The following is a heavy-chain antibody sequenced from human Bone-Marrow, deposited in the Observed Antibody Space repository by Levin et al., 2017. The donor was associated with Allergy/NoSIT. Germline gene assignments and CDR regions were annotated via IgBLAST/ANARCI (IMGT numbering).Heavy chain of an antibody. CDR3: ARTDSYYGLDV. V-gene: IGHV3-11*01. CDR2: ISSAGSTI. CDR1: GFTFSDYY. J-gene: IGHJ6*02. Sequence: LGESLKISCAASGFTFSDYYMSWIRQAPGKGLECVSYISSAGSTIYYADSVKGRFTISRDNAKNSLYLQMNSLRAEDTAVYYCARTDSYYGLDVWGQGTTVTVSS.